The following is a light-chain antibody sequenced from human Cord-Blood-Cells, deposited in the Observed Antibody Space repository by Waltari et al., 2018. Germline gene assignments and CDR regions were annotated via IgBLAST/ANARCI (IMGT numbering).Light chain of an antibody. CDR1: VLARKY. Sequence: SYELTQPSSVSVSPGQTARITCSGDVLARKYARWFPPKPGQAHVPVIYKDSERPSGIPERFSGSSSGTTVTLTISGAQVEDEADYYCYSAADNNLGVFGGGTKLTVL. J-gene: IGLJ3*02. V-gene: IGLV3-27*01. CDR2: KDS. CDR3: YSAADNNLGV.